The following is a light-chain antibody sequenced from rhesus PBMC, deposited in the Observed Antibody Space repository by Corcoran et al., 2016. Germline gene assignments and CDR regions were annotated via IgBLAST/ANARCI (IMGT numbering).Light chain of an antibody. CDR3: CSYAGSYYI. CDR2: EVS. Sequence: QAALTQPRSVSGSPGQSVTISCTGTSSDIGGYNYVSWYQQHPGTAPKLMIYEVSKRPSGVSDRFSGSKSGNTASLTISGLQAEDEADYYCCSYAGSYYIFGAGTRLTVL. CDR1: SSDIGGYNY. V-gene: IGLV2-32*01. J-gene: IGLJ1*01.